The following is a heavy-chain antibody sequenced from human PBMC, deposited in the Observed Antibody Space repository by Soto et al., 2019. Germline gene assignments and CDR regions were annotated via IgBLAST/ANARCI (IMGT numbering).Heavy chain of an antibody. J-gene: IGHJ2*01. CDR1: GFTFSSYA. D-gene: IGHD1-20*01. CDR2: ISYVGSNK. V-gene: IGHV3-30-3*01. Sequence: QVQLVESGGGVVQPGRSLRLSCAASGFTFSSYAMHWVRQAPGKGLGWVAVISYVGSNKYYADSVKGRFTISRDNSKNPLYLQMNSLKAENAAVYDCASQAPQYNWNQREYFDLWGRGTLVTVSS. CDR3: ASQAPQYNWNQREYFDL.